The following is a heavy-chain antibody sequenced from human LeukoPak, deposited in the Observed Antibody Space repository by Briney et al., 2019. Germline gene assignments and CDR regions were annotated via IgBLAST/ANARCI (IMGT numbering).Heavy chain of an antibody. CDR2: IYHSGST. CDR1: GYSISSGYY. CDR3: AKGPRHHILTGHYKSHCFDF. Sequence: PSETLSLTCTVSGYSISSGYYWGWIRQPPGKGLEWIGSIYHSGSTYYNPSLKSRVTISVDTSKNQFSLKLSSVTAADTAVYYCAKGPRHHILTGHYKSHCFDFWGQGTLVTVSS. J-gene: IGHJ4*02. D-gene: IGHD3-9*01. V-gene: IGHV4-38-2*02.